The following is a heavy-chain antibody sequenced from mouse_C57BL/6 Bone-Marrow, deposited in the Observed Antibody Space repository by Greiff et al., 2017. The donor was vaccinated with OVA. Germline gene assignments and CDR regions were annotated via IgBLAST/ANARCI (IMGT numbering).Heavy chain of an antibody. Sequence: EVQVVESGGDLVKPGGSLKLSCAASGFTFSSYGMSWVRQTPDKRLEWVATISSGGSYTYYPDSVKGRFTISRDNAKNTLYLQLSSLKSEDTAMYYCARRYPAFWYFDVWGTGTTVTVSS. CDR3: ARRYPAFWYFDV. CDR2: ISSGGSYT. J-gene: IGHJ1*03. D-gene: IGHD1-1*01. CDR1: GFTFSSYG. V-gene: IGHV5-6*01.